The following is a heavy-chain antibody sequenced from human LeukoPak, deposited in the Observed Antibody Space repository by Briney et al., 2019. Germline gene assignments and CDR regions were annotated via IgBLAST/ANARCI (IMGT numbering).Heavy chain of an antibody. J-gene: IGHJ4*01. CDR2: INPNSGDT. Sequence: ASVKLSCKASGYTFTGYYMHWVRQAPGQGLEWMGWINPNSGDTIYAQKFQGRAAMTCDTSISTGYMELSRLRSDDTAFYYCARTRAIAVAPLGFWGHGTLVTVSS. V-gene: IGHV1-2*02. CDR3: ARTRAIAVAPLGF. D-gene: IGHD6-19*01. CDR1: GYTFTGYY.